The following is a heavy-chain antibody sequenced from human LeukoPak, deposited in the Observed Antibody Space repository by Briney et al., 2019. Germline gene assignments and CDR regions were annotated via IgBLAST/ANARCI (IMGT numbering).Heavy chain of an antibody. J-gene: IGHJ4*02. D-gene: IGHD1-14*01. CDR2: IYYSGST. Sequence: SETLSLTCTVSGGSISSYYWSWIRQPPGKGLEWIGYIYYSGSTNYNPSLKSRVTISVDTSKNQFSLKLSSVTAADTAVYYCARAYYRTVDYWGQGTLVTVSS. CDR3: ARAYYRTVDY. V-gene: IGHV4-59*12. CDR1: GGSISSYY.